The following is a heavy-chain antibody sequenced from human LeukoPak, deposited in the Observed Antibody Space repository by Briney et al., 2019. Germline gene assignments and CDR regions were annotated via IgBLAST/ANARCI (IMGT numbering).Heavy chain of an antibody. CDR2: IKRDGTEK. J-gene: IGHJ4*02. CDR1: GFTFSNYW. V-gene: IGHV3-7*01. CDR3: ARDLSALNSGSSLFDS. D-gene: IGHD3-10*01. Sequence: GGSLRLSCAASGFTFSNYWMTWVRQAPGKGLEWVASIKRDGTEKYPVDSVKGRFTISRDNAWNSLSLQMYSLRVEDTAVYYCARDLSALNSGSSLFDSWGQGTLVTVSS.